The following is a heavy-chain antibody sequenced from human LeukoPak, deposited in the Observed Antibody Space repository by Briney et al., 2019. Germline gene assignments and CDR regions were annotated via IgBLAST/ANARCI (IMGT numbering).Heavy chain of an antibody. J-gene: IGHJ5*02. CDR1: GGSFSGYY. CDR2: INHSGST. D-gene: IGHD2-2*01. Sequence: SETLSLTRAVYGGSFSGYYWSWIRQPPGKGLEWIGEINHSGSTNYNPSLKSRVTMSVDSSKNQFSLELSSVTAADTAVYYCAREHCSSTSCYATEDWFDPWGQGTLVTVSS. CDR3: AREHCSSTSCYATEDWFDP. V-gene: IGHV4-34*01.